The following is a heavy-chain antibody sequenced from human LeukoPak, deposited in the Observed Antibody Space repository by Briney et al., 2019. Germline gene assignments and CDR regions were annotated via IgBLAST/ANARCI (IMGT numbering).Heavy chain of an antibody. D-gene: IGHD6-19*01. Sequence: PSETLSLTCAVYGGSFSGYYWSWIRQPPGKGLEWIGSIYYSGSTYYNPSLKSRVTISVDTSKNQFSLKLSSVTAADTAVYYCARHRPRFSSGWSYYFDYWGQGTLVTVSS. CDR3: ARHRPRFSSGWSYYFDY. J-gene: IGHJ4*02. CDR2: IYYSGST. V-gene: IGHV4-34*01. CDR1: GGSFSGYY.